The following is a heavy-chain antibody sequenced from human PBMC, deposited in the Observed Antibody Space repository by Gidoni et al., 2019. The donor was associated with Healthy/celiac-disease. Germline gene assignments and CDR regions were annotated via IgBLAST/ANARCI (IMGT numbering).Heavy chain of an antibody. CDR2: IKSKTDGGTT. J-gene: IGHJ4*02. CDR1: GFTFSNAW. CDR3: TPTLTTVTTPRDY. D-gene: IGHD4-17*01. V-gene: IGHV3-15*01. Sequence: EVQLVESGGGLVKPGGSLRLSCAASGFTFSNAWMSWVRQAPGKGLEWVGRIKSKTDGGTTDYAAPVKGRFTISRDDSKNTLYLQMNSLKTEDTAVYYCTPTLTTVTTPRDYWGQGTLVTVSS.